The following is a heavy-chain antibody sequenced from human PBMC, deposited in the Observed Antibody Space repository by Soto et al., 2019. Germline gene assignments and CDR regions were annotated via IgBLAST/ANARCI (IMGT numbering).Heavy chain of an antibody. CDR2: TYYSGST. J-gene: IGHJ6*02. D-gene: IGHD2-2*02. Sequence: QVQLQESGPGLVKPSETLSLTCTVSGGSISSYYWSWMRQPPGKGLEWIGDTYYSGSTNYNPSLKSRVTISVDTSKNQFSLKLSSVTAADTAVYYCAAHCSSTSCYTPFYYGMDVWGQGTTVTVSS. V-gene: IGHV4-59*01. CDR1: GGSISSYY. CDR3: AAHCSSTSCYTPFYYGMDV.